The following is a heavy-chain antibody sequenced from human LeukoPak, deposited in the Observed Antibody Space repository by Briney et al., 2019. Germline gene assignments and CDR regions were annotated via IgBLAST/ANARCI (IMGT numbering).Heavy chain of an antibody. V-gene: IGHV4-38-2*02. CDR2: LSHSGST. CDR3: ARRESSCRAFDI. D-gene: IGHD6-13*01. CDR1: GYSLSRGYY. Sequence: SETLSLTCTVSGYSLSRGYYWGWIRQSPGKGLGWIGSLSHSGSTYYNPPLKSRVTISVDTSKHQSSLKLTSATGAGTAVYYCARRESSCRAFDIWGQGTLVTVSS. J-gene: IGHJ3*02.